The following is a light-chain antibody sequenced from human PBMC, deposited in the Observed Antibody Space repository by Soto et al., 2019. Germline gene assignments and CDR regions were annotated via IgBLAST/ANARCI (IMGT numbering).Light chain of an antibody. CDR1: GSNIGAGYD. Sequence: QSVLTQPPSVSGAPGQRVTISCTGSGSNIGAGYDIHWYQQVPGTAPKPLIYANTNRASGVPDRFSGSKSGTSASLAITGLQAEDEADYYCPSYDTSLSGYVFGPGTKLTVL. J-gene: IGLJ1*01. CDR2: ANT. CDR3: PSYDTSLSGYV. V-gene: IGLV1-40*01.